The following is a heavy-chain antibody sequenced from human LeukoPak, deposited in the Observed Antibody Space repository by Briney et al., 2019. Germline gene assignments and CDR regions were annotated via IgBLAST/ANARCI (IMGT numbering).Heavy chain of an antibody. CDR2: IIPIFGTA. Sequence: SVKVSCKTSGYTFTAYYMNWVRQAPGQGLEWMGRIIPIFGTANYAQKFQGRVTITTDESTSTAYMELSSLRSEDTAVYYCARGRTCTNGVCSSGVGYWGQGTLVTVSS. CDR1: GYTFTAYY. CDR3: ARGRTCTNGVCSSGVGY. V-gene: IGHV1-69*05. J-gene: IGHJ4*02. D-gene: IGHD2-8*01.